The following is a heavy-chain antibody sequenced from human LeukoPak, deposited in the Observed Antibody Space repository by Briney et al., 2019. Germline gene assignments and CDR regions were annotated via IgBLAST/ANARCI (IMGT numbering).Heavy chain of an antibody. CDR2: IYTSGST. Sequence: PSETLSLTCTVSGDSISAYYWSWIRQPPGKGLEWIGRIYTSGSTNYNPSLKSRVTMSVDTSKNQFSLKLSSVTAADTAVYYCARGGYDILTGYYLDYFDYWGQGTLVTVSS. V-gene: IGHV4-4*07. D-gene: IGHD3-9*01. CDR1: GDSISAYY. CDR3: ARGGYDILTGYYLDYFDY. J-gene: IGHJ4*02.